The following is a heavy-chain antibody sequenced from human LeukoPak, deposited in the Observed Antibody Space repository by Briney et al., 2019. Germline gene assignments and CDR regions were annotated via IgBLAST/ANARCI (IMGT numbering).Heavy chain of an antibody. CDR2: IRLDGSNK. CDR3: AKPHFDY. CDR1: GFDFTSFW. J-gene: IGHJ4*02. Sequence: GESLKISCKASGFDFTSFWIGWVRQAPGKGLEWVAFIRLDGSNKYYADSVRGRFTISRDNSKNTLYLQMNSLRAEDTALYYCAKPHFDYWGQGTLVTVSS. V-gene: IGHV3-30*02.